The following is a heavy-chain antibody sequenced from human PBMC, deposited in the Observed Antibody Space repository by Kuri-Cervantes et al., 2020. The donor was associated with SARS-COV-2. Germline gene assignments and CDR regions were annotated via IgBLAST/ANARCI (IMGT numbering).Heavy chain of an antibody. CDR1: GYTFTSYD. CDR2: MNPNSGNT. J-gene: IGHJ6*02. Sequence: ASVKVSCKASGYTFTSYDINWVRQATGQGLEWMGWMNPNSGNTGYAQKFQGRVTITRNTSISTAYMELNSLRAEDTAVYYCARDGDYGDRIYYGMDDWDQGTTVTVSS. CDR3: ARDGDYGDRIYYGMDD. D-gene: IGHD4-17*01. V-gene: IGHV1-8*01.